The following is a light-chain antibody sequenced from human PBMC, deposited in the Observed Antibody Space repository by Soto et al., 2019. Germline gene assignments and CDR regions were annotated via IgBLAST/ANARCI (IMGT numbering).Light chain of an antibody. J-gene: IGKJ1*01. CDR1: QSISNY. Sequence: PITRSASCLSGSVGPSVPITCQASQSISNYLNWYQQKPGKAPKLLIYEASSLQSGVPSRFSGSGSGTDFSLTISSLQPEDFATYYCQQSYSYPQTFGQGTKVDIK. CDR3: QQSYSYPQT. V-gene: IGKV1-39*01. CDR2: EAS.